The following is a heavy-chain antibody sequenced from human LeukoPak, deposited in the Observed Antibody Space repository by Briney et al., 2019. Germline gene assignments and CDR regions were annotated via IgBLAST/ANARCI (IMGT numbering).Heavy chain of an antibody. D-gene: IGHD2-15*01. Sequence: PSETLSLTCAVYGGSFSGYYWSWIRQPPGKGLEWIGEINHSGSTNYNPSLKSQVTISVDPSKNQFSLKLSSVTAADTAVYYCARCPRGCSGGSCYSSYYYGMDVWGQGTTVTVSS. V-gene: IGHV4-34*01. CDR3: ARCPRGCSGGSCYSSYYYGMDV. CDR2: INHSGST. CDR1: GGSFSGYY. J-gene: IGHJ6*02.